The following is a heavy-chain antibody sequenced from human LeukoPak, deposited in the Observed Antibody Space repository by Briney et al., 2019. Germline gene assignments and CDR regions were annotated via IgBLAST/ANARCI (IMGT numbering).Heavy chain of an antibody. CDR2: MNPSSGNT. D-gene: IGHD1-7*01. Sequence: ASVKVSCKASGYTFTSYDINWVRQATGQGLEWMGWMNPSSGNTGYAQKFQGRVTMTRNTSISTAYMELSSLRSEDTAVYYCARGNYATLGTWFDPWGQGTLVTVSS. J-gene: IGHJ5*02. CDR1: GYTFTSYD. CDR3: ARGNYATLGTWFDP. V-gene: IGHV1-8*01.